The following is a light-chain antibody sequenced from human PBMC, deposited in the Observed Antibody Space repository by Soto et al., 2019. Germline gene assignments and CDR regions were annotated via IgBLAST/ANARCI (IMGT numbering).Light chain of an antibody. CDR2: AAS. Sequence: AIQMTQSPSSLSASVGDRVAITCRASQGIRNDLGWYQQKPGKAPKLLIYAASSLQSGVPSRFSGSGTGTDFTLTISSLQPEDFATYYCLQDYNYPRTFGQGTKVDIK. J-gene: IGKJ1*01. CDR3: LQDYNYPRT. CDR1: QGIRND. V-gene: IGKV1-6*01.